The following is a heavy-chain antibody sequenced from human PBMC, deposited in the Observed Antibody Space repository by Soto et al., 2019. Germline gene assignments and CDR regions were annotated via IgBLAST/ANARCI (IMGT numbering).Heavy chain of an antibody. Sequence: SETLSLTCTVSGGSISSYYWSWIRQPPGKGQEWIGYIYYSGSTNYNPSIKSRVTISVDTSKNQFSLKLSSVTAAYSAVFYCARSRDNYYDSSGYYYVWGQGTLVTVSS. D-gene: IGHD3-22*01. V-gene: IGHV4-59*01. CDR1: GGSISSYY. CDR2: IYYSGST. J-gene: IGHJ4*02. CDR3: ARSRDNYYDSSGYYYV.